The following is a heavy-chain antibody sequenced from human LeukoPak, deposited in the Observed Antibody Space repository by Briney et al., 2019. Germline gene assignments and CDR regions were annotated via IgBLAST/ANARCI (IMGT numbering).Heavy chain of an antibody. V-gene: IGHV3-30*02. CDR3: ARFSSGWSPSGFDY. CDR1: GFTFSSYG. Sequence: QAGGSLRLSCAASGFTFSSYGMHWVRQAPGKGLEWVAFIRYDGSTKYYADSVKGRFTISRDNAKNTLYLQMNSLRVEDTAVYYCARFSSGWSPSGFDYWGQGTLVTVSS. D-gene: IGHD6-19*01. J-gene: IGHJ4*02. CDR2: IRYDGSTK.